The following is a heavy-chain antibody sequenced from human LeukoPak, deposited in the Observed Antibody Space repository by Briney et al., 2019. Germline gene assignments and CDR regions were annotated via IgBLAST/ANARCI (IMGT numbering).Heavy chain of an antibody. CDR2: IYYSGST. V-gene: IGHV4-39*07. J-gene: IGHJ4*02. CDR3: AGVKYYYDSSGYYILRYFDY. CDR1: GGSISSSSYY. D-gene: IGHD3-22*01. Sequence: SETLSLTCTVSGGSISSSSYYWGWIRQPPGKGLEWIGSIYYSGSTYYNPSLKSRVTISVGTSKNQFSLKLSSVTAADTAVYYCAGVKYYYDSSGYYILRYFDYWGQGTLVTVSS.